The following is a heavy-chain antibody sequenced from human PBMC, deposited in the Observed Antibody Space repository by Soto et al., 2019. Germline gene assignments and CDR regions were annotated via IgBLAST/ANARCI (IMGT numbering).Heavy chain of an antibody. V-gene: IGHV3-30-3*01. CDR1: GFTFSSYA. J-gene: IGHJ4*02. CDR2: ISYDGSNK. D-gene: IGHD3-22*01. Sequence: GGSLRLSCAASGFTFSSYAMHWVRQAPGKGLEWVAVISYDGSNKYYADSVKGRFTISRDNSKNTLYLQMNSLRAEDTAVYYCVGPSNYYDSSGYYVLVDYWGQGTLVTVS. CDR3: VGPSNYYDSSGYYVLVDY.